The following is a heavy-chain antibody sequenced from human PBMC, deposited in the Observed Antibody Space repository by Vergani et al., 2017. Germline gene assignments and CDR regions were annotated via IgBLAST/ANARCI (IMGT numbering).Heavy chain of an antibody. CDR2: IRHDGIT. CDR1: GGSFNDYW. Sequence: QAQLQQWGAGLLKPSETLSLTCAIYGGSFNDYWWTWIRQPPGKGLEWIGEIRHDGITHYSPSLKSRVAIFIDTSMHQFSLNLRSVTAAGPAVYYFSGEGYCTNGVCFTFFDVWGQGALVTVSS. D-gene: IGHD2-8*01. V-gene: IGHV4-34*01. CDR3: SGEGYCTNGVCFTFFDV. J-gene: IGHJ4*02.